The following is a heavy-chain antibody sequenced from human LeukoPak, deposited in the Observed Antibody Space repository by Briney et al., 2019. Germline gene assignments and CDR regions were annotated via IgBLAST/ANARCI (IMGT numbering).Heavy chain of an antibody. J-gene: IGHJ4*02. CDR3: AKDYGGNSTGFDY. V-gene: IGHV3-9*01. CDR2: ISWNSGRI. D-gene: IGHD4-23*01. CDR1: GITFADYA. Sequence: GGSLRLSCVASGITFADYAMHWVRQAPGRGPEWVSAISWNSGRIDYADSVKGRFTISRDNAKNSLFLQMNSLRVDDTALYYCAKDYGGNSTGFDYWGQGTLVTVSS.